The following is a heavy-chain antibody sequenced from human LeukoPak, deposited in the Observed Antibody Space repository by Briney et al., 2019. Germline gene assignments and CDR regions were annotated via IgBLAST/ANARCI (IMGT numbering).Heavy chain of an antibody. V-gene: IGHV1-18*01. J-gene: IGHJ4*02. Sequence: ASVKVSCKASGYTFTTYGISWVRQAPGQGLEWMGWISSYNGNTNYAQKLQGRVTMTTDTSTSTAYMDLRSLRSDDTAVYYCAVGWFGELLTPGYWGQGTLVTVSS. CDR2: ISSYNGNT. D-gene: IGHD3-10*01. CDR3: AVGWFGELLTPGY. CDR1: GYTFTTYG.